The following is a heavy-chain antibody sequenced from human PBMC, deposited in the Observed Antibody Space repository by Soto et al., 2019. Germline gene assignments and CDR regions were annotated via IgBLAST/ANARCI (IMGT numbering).Heavy chain of an antibody. J-gene: IGHJ4*02. CDR2: IYYSGST. CDR1: GGSVSSYY. D-gene: IGHD6-19*01. CDR3: ARKGGWLVQEFDY. V-gene: IGHV4-59*02. Sequence: SETLSLTCTVSGGSVSSYYWSWIRQPPGKGLEWIGYIYYSGSTNYNPSLRGRVTISIDTSKNQFSLKLSSVTAADTAVYYCARKGGWLVQEFDYWGQGTLVTVSS.